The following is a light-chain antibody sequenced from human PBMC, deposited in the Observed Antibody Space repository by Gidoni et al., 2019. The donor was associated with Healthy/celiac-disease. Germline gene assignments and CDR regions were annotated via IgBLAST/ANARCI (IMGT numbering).Light chain of an antibody. Sequence: EIVLTQSPATLSLSPGERATLSCGASQSVSSYLAWYQQKPGQAPRLLIYDASNRATGIPARFSGSGSGTDFTLTISSLEPEDFAVYYCQQRSNWGLTFGGXTKVEIK. CDR1: QSVSSY. CDR3: QQRSNWGLT. J-gene: IGKJ4*01. CDR2: DAS. V-gene: IGKV3-11*01.